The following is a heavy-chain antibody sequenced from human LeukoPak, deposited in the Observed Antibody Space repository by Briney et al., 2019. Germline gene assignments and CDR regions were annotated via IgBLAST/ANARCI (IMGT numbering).Heavy chain of an antibody. J-gene: IGHJ4*02. CDR3: ARDRGTSGFYWDYYFDY. CDR1: GFTFSSYS. D-gene: IGHD3-22*01. V-gene: IGHV3-21*01. Sequence: PGGSLRLSCTASGFTFSSYSMNWVRQAPGKGLEWVASIPNNGPYVYYADSAKGRFTISRDNAKNSLYLQMNSLRAEDTAVYYCARDRGTSGFYWDYYFDYWGQGALVTVSS. CDR2: IPNNGPYV.